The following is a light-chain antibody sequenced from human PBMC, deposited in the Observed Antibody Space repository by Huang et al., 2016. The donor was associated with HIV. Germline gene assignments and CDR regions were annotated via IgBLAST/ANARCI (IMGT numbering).Light chain of an antibody. V-gene: IGKV1-39*01. J-gene: IGKJ4*01. Sequence: IQMAQSPPSLSASVGDRVTISCRASQNIFKFLNWYKQKPGKAPKVLIYGASSLHTDVPSRFSGSGSGTDFTLTISNVQPEDVGIYYCQQSYDSPRTSFGGGTRLDLK. CDR1: QNIFKF. CDR2: GAS. CDR3: QQSYDSPRTS.